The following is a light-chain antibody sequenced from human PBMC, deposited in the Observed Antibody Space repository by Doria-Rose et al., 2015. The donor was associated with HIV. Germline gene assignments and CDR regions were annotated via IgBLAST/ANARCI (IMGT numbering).Light chain of an antibody. Sequence: TQSPLSLSVTPGQPASISCRSSQSLVNSDGQTYLYWYLQKPGQSPQLLIYEVSNRFSGVPNRFSGSGSGTDFTLKISRVEPEDFGVYYCMQTILLPFTFGPGTTVDIK. J-gene: IGKJ3*01. V-gene: IGKV2D-29*02. CDR3: MQTILLPFT. CDR1: QSLVNSDGQTY. CDR2: EVS.